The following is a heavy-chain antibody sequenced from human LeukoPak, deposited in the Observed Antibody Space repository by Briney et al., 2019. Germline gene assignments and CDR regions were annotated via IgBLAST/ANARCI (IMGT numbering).Heavy chain of an antibody. V-gene: IGHV3-23*01. CDR2: ISDNGRST. J-gene: IGHJ4*02. CDR1: GFTFSSNA. CDR3: AKDLAGTTSFDY. D-gene: IGHD1-7*01. Sequence: GGSLRLSCGASGFTFSSNAMYWVRQPPGKGLEWVSAISDNGRSTYYADSVKGRFTISRDKSKNTLYLQMNSLRAEDTAVYYCAKDLAGTTSFDYWGQGTLVTVSS.